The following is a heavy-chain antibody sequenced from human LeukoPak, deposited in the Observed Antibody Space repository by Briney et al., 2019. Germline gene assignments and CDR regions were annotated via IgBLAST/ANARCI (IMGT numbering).Heavy chain of an antibody. CDR2: ISGSGGST. D-gene: IGHD3-22*01. V-gene: IGHV3-23*01. CDR3: ARDRIDYYDSSGYYSGRRYGMDV. CDR1: GFTFSSYA. J-gene: IGHJ6*02. Sequence: GGSLRLSCAASGFTFSSYAMSWVRQAPGKGLEWVSAISGSGGSTYYADSVKGQFTISRDNSKNTLYLQMNSLRAEDTAVYYCARDRIDYYDSSGYYSGRRYGMDVWGQGTTVTVSS.